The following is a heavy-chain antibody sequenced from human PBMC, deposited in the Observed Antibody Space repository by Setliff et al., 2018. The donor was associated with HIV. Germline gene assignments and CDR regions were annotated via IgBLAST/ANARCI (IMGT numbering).Heavy chain of an antibody. CDR2: INHSGST. Sequence: SETLSLTCAVYCGSFSAYYWSWIRQPPGKGLEWIGEINHSGSTNYNPSLKSRVTMSVDTSKNQFSLKLTSVTASDTAVYYCARAAAGNTGPFDLWGQGALVTVSS. CDR3: ARAAAGNTGPFDL. CDR1: CGSFSAYY. V-gene: IGHV4-34*01. D-gene: IGHD4-17*01. J-gene: IGHJ4*02.